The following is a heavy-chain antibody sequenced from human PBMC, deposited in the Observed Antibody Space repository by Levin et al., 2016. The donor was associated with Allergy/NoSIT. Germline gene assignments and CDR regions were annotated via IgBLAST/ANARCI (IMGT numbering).Heavy chain of an antibody. J-gene: IGHJ4*02. V-gene: IGHV4-39*01. CDR3: ARGDGAVLDK. CDR1: GGSISSSSYY. Sequence: GSLRLSCTVSGGSISSSSYYWGWIRQPPGKGLEWIGSIYYSGSTYYNPSLKSRVTISVDTSKNQFSLKLSSVTAADTAVYYCARGDGAVLDKWGQGTLVTVSS. CDR2: IYYSGST. D-gene: IGHD4-17*01.